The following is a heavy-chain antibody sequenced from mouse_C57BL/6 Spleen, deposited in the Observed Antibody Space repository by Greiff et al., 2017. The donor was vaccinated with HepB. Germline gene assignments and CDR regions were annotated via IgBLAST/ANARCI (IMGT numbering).Heavy chain of an antibody. CDR3: ARWNYDYAWFAY. CDR2: IYPGSGST. J-gene: IGHJ3*01. V-gene: IGHV1-55*01. CDR1: GYTFTSYW. Sequence: QVQLQQPGAELVKPGASVKMSCKASGYTFTSYWITWVKQRPGQGLEWIGDIYPGSGSTNYNEKFKSKATLTVDTSSSTAYMQLSSLTSEDSAVYDCARWNYDYAWFAYWGQGTLVTVSA. D-gene: IGHD2-4*01.